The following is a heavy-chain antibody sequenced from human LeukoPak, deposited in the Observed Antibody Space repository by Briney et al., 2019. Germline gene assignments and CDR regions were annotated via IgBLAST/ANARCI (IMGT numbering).Heavy chain of an antibody. D-gene: IGHD3-3*01. CDR3: ARAGRWSGYYLHQYYFDY. V-gene: IGHV4-59*01. J-gene: IGHJ4*02. CDR2: IYYSGST. Sequence: PSETLSLTCTVSGGSISSYYWSWIRQPPGKGLEWIGYIYYSGSTNYNPSLKSRVTISVDTSKNQFSLKLSSVTAADTAVYYCARAGRWSGYYLHQYYFDYWGQGTLVTASS. CDR1: GGSISSYY.